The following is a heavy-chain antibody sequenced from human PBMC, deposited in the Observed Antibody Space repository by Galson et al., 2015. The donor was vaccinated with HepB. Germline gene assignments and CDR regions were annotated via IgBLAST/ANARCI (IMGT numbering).Heavy chain of an antibody. CDR3: AMGAFYGDYVLEY. V-gene: IGHV3-30*03. CDR1: GFTFNAYG. Sequence: SLRLSCAGSGFTFNAYGIHWVRQAPGKGLEWVTFISSNGSNRYYADSVKGRFTFSRDNSKNTVYLEMRSLRTDDTAVYYCAMGAFYGDYVLEYWGQGTLVSVSS. CDR2: ISSNGSNR. J-gene: IGHJ4*02. D-gene: IGHD4-17*01.